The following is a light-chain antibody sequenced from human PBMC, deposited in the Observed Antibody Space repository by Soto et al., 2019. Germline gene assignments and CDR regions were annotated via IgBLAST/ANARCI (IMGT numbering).Light chain of an antibody. CDR1: QSVSNY. CDR2: DAS. V-gene: IGKV3-11*01. J-gene: IGKJ1*01. CDR3: QRRSDWPLT. Sequence: EIVLTQSPATLSLSPGERATLSCRASQSVSNYFAWYQQKPGQAPRLLIYDASKRPTGIPARFSGMGSGTNFTLTISSLEPEDFAFYYCQRRSDWPLTFAQGTKVKF.